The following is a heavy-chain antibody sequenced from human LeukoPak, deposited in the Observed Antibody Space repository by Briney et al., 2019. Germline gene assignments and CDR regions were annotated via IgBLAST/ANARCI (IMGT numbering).Heavy chain of an antibody. CDR3: ARVPGGFSSSSEFDY. D-gene: IGHD6-6*01. CDR1: GFTFSSYA. V-gene: IGHV3-30-3*01. CDR2: ISYDGSNK. J-gene: IGHJ4*02. Sequence: GGSLRLSCAASGFTFSSYAMHWVRQAPGKGLEWVAVISYDGSNKYYADSVKGRFTISRDNSKNTLYLQMNSLRAEDTAVYYCARVPGGFSSSSEFDYWGQGTLVTVSS.